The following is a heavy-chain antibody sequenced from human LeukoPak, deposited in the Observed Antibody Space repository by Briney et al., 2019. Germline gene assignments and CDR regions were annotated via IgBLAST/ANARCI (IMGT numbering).Heavy chain of an antibody. CDR1: GFTVSSNY. D-gene: IGHD6-13*01. V-gene: IGHV3-23*01. J-gene: IGHJ4*02. Sequence: QPGGCLRLSCAASGFTVSSNYMSWVRQAPGKGLEWVSAISGSGGSTYYADSVKGRFTISRDNSKNTLYLQMNSLRAEDTAVYYCAKGRTGDSSSWYDYWGQGTLVTVSS. CDR3: AKGRTGDSSSWYDY. CDR2: ISGSGGST.